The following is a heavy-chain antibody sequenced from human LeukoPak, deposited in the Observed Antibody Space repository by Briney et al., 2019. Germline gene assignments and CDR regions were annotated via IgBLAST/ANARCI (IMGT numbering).Heavy chain of an antibody. CDR1: GYTFTSYG. V-gene: IGHV1-18*01. CDR2: ISAYNGNT. D-gene: IGHD5-12*01. Sequence: ASVKVSCKASGYTFTSYGISWVRQAPGQGLEWMGWISAYNGNTNYAQKLQGRGTMTTDTSTSTAYMELRSLRSDDTAVYYCARSGGGYEYNWFDPWGQGTLVTVSS. CDR3: ARSGGGYEYNWFDP. J-gene: IGHJ5*02.